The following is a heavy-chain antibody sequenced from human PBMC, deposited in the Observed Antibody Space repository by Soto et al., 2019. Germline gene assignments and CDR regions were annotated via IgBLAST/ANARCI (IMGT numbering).Heavy chain of an antibody. V-gene: IGHV1-2*02. CDR1: GYTFTGYY. CDR2: INPNSGDT. D-gene: IGHD1-26*01. CDR3: AKGGAIVAAGTRVYLYNAMDV. J-gene: IGHJ6*02. Sequence: QVQLVQSGTEVKRPGDSVKVSCKASGYTFTGYYVHWVRQAPGQGLEWMGWINPNSGDTYLAQRFQGRDTMNRDTSIGTAYMELRGLTSDETAEYYCAKGGAIVAAGTRVYLYNAMDVWGQGTTVTVSS.